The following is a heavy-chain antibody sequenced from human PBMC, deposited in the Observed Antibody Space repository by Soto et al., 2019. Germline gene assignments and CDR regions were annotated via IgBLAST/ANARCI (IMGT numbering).Heavy chain of an antibody. CDR2: IYWDDDK. CDR1: GFSCSTLGLG. D-gene: IGHD4-17*01. Sequence: SGPTRERNTRTLPLTCTFFGFSCSTLGLGVGWIRQPPGKALEWLALIYWDDDKRYSPSLKSRLTITKDTSKNQVVLTMTNMDPVDTATYYCAHSPTYGDYYYGMDVWGQGT. CDR3: AHSPTYGDYYYGMDV. V-gene: IGHV2-5*02. J-gene: IGHJ6*02.